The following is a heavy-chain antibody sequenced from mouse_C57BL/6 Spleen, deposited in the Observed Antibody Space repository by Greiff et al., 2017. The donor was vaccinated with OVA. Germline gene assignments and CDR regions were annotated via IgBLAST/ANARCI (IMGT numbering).Heavy chain of an antibody. V-gene: IGHV14-4*01. CDR2: IDPENGDT. Sequence: EVQLVESGAELVRPGASVKLSCTASGFNIKDDYMHWVKQRPEQGLEWIGWIDPENGDTEYASKFQGKATITADTSSNTAYLQLSSLTSEDTAVYYCTTRGNYLMDYWGQGTSVTVSS. J-gene: IGHJ4*01. CDR3: TTRGNYLMDY. CDR1: GFNIKDDY. D-gene: IGHD2-1*01.